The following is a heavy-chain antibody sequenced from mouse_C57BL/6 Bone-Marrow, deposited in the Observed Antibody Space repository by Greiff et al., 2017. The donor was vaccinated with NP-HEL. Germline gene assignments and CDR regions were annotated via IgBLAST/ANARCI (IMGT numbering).Heavy chain of an antibody. J-gene: IGHJ1*03. CDR2: IDPETGGT. V-gene: IGHV1-15*01. D-gene: IGHD1-1*01. CDR3: TIIPTVVATKDWYFEV. CDR1: GYTFTDYE. Sequence: VQLQQSGAELVRPGASVTLSCKASGYTFTDYEMHWVKQTPVHGLEWIGAIDPETGGTAYNQKFKGKAILTADKSSSTTYMELRSLTSEDSAVYYCTIIPTVVATKDWYFEVWGTGTTVTVSS.